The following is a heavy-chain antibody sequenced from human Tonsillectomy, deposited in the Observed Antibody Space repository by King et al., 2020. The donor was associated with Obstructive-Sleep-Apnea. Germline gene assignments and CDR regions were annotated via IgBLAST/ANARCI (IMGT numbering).Heavy chain of an antibody. CDR1: GGTFSSYA. Sequence: VQLVESGAEVKKPGSSVKVSCKASGGTFSSYAISWVRQAPGQGLEWMGGIIPIFCTANYAQKFQGRVTITADESTITAYMELSSLRSEDTAVYYCARVSPEEYGEYGGSGDYWGLGTLVTVSS. V-gene: IGHV1-69*01. J-gene: IGHJ4*02. CDR2: IIPIFCTA. CDR3: ARVSPEEYGEYGGSGDY. D-gene: IGHD4-17*01.